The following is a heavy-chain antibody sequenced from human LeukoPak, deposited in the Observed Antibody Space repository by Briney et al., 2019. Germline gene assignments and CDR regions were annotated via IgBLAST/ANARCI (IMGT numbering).Heavy chain of an antibody. CDR1: GWSFSGYY. CDR2: INHSGST. Sequence: SETMSLTCAVYGWSFSGYYWSWIRQPPGKGLEWIGEINHSGSTNYNPSLKSRVTISVDTSKHQFSLKLSSVTAADTAVYYCARGPIYGDYPDAFDIWGQGTMVTVSS. V-gene: IGHV4-34*01. CDR3: ARGPIYGDYPDAFDI. J-gene: IGHJ3*02. D-gene: IGHD4-17*01.